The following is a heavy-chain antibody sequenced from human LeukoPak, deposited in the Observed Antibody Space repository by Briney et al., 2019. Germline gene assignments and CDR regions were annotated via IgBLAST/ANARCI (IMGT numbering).Heavy chain of an antibody. Sequence: GGSLRLSCAASGFTFSSYAMSWVRQAPGKGLEWVSAISGSGGSTYYADSVKGRFTISRDNSKNTLYLQVNSLRAEDTAVYYCAKDRAEMATIGHYFDYWGQGTLVTVSS. V-gene: IGHV3-23*01. CDR1: GFTFSSYA. D-gene: IGHD5-24*01. J-gene: IGHJ4*02. CDR2: ISGSGGST. CDR3: AKDRAEMATIGHYFDY.